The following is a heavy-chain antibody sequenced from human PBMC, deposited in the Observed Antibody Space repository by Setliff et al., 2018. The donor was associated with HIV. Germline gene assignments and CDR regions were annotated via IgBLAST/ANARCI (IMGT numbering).Heavy chain of an antibody. J-gene: IGHJ4*02. CDR1: GGSISSYY. V-gene: IGHV4-59*01. D-gene: IGHD3-10*01. CDR3: ARARGFGFDY. Sequence: SETLSLTCTVSGGSISSYYWSWIRQPPGKGLEWIGYIYYSGSTNYNPSLKSRVTISVDTSKNQFSLKLSSVTAADTAVYYCARARGFGFDYWGQGTLVTAPQ. CDR2: IYYSGST.